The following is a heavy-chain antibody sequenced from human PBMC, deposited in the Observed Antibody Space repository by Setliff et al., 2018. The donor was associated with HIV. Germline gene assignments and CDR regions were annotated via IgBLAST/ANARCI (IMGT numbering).Heavy chain of an antibody. CDR2: IYYSGST. CDR1: GGSISSSNYY. D-gene: IGHD3-3*01. V-gene: IGHV4-39*07. J-gene: IGHJ4*02. Sequence: PSETLSLTCTVSGGSISSSNYYWGWVRQPPGKGLEWIGSIYYSGSTYYNPSLKSRVTISVDTSKNQFSLRLTSVTAADTAVYYCARESPRNYYYNFWSGYPSYFDYWGQGTLVTVSS. CDR3: ARESPRNYYYNFWSGYPSYFDY.